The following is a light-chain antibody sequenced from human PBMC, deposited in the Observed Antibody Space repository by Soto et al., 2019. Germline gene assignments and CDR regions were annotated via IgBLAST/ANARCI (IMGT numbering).Light chain of an antibody. V-gene: IGKV1-12*01. J-gene: IGKJ4*01. CDR2: AAS. CDR1: QGISRW. Sequence: DIQMTQSPSSVSASVGDRVTITCRASQGISRWVAWYQQKPGNAPELLIYAASSFQSGVPSRFSGAGSGTDFTLTISSLQPEDFATYYCQEADSFPLTFGGGTKVEIK. CDR3: QEADSFPLT.